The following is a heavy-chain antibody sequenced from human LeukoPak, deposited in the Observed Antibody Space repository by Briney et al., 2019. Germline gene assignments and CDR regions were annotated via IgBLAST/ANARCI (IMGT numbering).Heavy chain of an antibody. CDR3: ARGISTAVTFHLDV. V-gene: IGHV1-46*01. CDR1: GYTFTSNY. CDR2: IYPRDGST. J-gene: IGHJ6*02. Sequence: ASVKVSCKASGYTFTSNYIHWVRQAPGQGLEWMGMIYPRDGSTSYAQKFQGRVTISRDTSASTGYMELSSLRSEDAAVYYCARGISTAVTFHLDVWGQGTTVTVSS. D-gene: IGHD6-13*01.